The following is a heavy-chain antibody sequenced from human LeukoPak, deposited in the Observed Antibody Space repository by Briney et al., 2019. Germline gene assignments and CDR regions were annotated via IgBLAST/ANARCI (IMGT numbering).Heavy chain of an antibody. CDR2: IIPIFGTA. J-gene: IGHJ5*02. CDR1: GGTFSSYA. D-gene: IGHD5-12*01. V-gene: IGHV1-69*05. CDR3: ARATSRGYSGYEGNWFDP. Sequence: SVKVSCKASGGTFSSYAISWVRQAPGQGLEWMGRIIPIFGTANYAQKFQGRVTITTDESTSTAYMELSSLRSEDTAVYYCARATSRGYSGYEGNWFDPWGQGTPVTVSS.